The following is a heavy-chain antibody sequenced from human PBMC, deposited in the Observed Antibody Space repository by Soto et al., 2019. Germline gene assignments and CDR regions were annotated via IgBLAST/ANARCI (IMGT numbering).Heavy chain of an antibody. CDR3: AGDPRQDCSGEPSYYS. CDR1: GGTLSSYV. D-gene: IGHD2-15*01. CDR2: IIPIFGTT. Sequence: GASVKVSCKASGGTLSSYVISWVRQAPGQGLEWMGGIIPIFGTTTYGEKFQGRVTITADESTSTTYMELSSLKSEDTAVYYCAGDPRQDCSGEPSYYSWGQGPLVTVSS. V-gene: IGHV1-69*13. J-gene: IGHJ4*02.